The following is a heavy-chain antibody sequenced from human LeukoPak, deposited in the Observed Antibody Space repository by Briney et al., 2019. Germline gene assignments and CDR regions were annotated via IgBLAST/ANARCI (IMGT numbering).Heavy chain of an antibody. D-gene: IGHD4-17*01. CDR2: VYYSGST. J-gene: IGHJ4*02. CDR1: GGSLSGFY. V-gene: IGHV4-59*01. CDR3: ARGVYGAYFDF. Sequence: SETLSLTCTVSGGSLSGFYWSWIRQPPGKGLEWIGYVYYSGSTTYNPSLKSRVTISVDTSKNQFSLRLGSVTAADTAVYYCARGVYGAYFDFWGQGTLVTVSS.